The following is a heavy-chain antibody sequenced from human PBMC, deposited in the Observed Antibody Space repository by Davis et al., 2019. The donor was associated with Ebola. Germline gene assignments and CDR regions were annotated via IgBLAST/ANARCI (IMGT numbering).Heavy chain of an antibody. J-gene: IGHJ4*02. Sequence: MPSETLSLTCAVYGGSFSGYYWGWIRQPPGKGLEWIGEINHSGSTNYNPSLKSRVTISVDTSKNQFSLKLSSVTAADTAVYYCARGPDCSGGSCYSGSWGYKNYWGQGTPVTVSS. V-gene: IGHV4-34*01. D-gene: IGHD2-15*01. CDR2: INHSGST. CDR1: GGSFSGYY. CDR3: ARGPDCSGGSCYSGSWGYKNY.